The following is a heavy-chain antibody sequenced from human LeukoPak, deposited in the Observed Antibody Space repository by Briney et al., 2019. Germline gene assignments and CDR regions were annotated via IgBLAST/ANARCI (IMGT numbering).Heavy chain of an antibody. CDR1: GGSISSSSYY. D-gene: IGHD4-17*01. J-gene: IGHJ3*02. CDR3: ARHYGDYHDAFDT. V-gene: IGHV4-39*01. CDR2: IYYSGGT. Sequence: PSETLSLTCTVSGGSISSSSYYWGWIRQPPGKGLEWIGSIYYSGGTYYNPSLKSRVTISVDTSKNQFSLKLSSVTAADTAVYYCARHYGDYHDAFDTWGQGTMVTVSS.